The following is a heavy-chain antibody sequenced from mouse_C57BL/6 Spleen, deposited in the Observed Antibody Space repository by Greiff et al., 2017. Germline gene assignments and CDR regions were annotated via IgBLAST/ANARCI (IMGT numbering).Heavy chain of an antibody. Sequence: QVQLKESGAELARPGASVTLSCKASGYTFTSYGISWVKQRTGQGLEWIGEIYPRSGNTYYNEKFKGKATLTADKSSSTAYMELRSLTSEDSAVYFCARAYYDYDGGKNAMDYWGQGTSVTVSS. V-gene: IGHV1-81*01. CDR3: ARAYYDYDGGKNAMDY. CDR1: GYTFTSYG. J-gene: IGHJ4*01. D-gene: IGHD2-4*01. CDR2: IYPRSGNT.